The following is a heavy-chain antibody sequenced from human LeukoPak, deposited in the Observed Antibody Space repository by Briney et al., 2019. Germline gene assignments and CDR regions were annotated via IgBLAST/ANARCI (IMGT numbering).Heavy chain of an antibody. Sequence: SGGSLRLSCAASGFTFSNAWMSWVRQAPGKGLEWVGRIKSKTDGGTTDYAAPVKGRFTISRDDSKNTLYLQMNSLKTEDTAVYYCTTDIGIVVVVDPFDYWGQGTLVTVSS. D-gene: IGHD2-15*01. CDR2: IKSKTDGGTT. V-gene: IGHV3-15*01. CDR1: GFTFSNAW. J-gene: IGHJ4*02. CDR3: TTDIGIVVVVDPFDY.